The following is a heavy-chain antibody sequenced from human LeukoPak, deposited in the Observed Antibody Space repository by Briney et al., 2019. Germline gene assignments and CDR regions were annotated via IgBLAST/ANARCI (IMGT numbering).Heavy chain of an antibody. CDR2: ISSSSSYI. CDR3: ARVDSSGWYLQYYYYYGMDV. Sequence: GGSLRLSCAASGFTFSSYSMNWVRQAPGKGLEWVSSISSSSSYIYYADSVKGRFTISRDNAKNSLYLQMNSLRAGDTAVYYCARVDSSGWYLQYYYYYGMDVWGQGTTVTVSS. J-gene: IGHJ6*02. V-gene: IGHV3-21*01. D-gene: IGHD6-19*01. CDR1: GFTFSSYS.